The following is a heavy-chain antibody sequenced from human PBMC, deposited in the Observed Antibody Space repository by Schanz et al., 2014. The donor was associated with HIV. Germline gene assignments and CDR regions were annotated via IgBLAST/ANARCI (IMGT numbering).Heavy chain of an antibody. V-gene: IGHV3-33*06. CDR1: GFTFDNYG. CDR2: IWFDGRNK. CDR3: AKDRNYYDSRYRGKGNYYYYYGMDV. D-gene: IGHD3-22*01. J-gene: IGHJ6*02. Sequence: QVQLVESGGGVVQPGRSLRLSCVASGFTFDNYGMHWVRQAPGKGLEWVAVIWFDGRNKYYGDSVKGRFMISRDNSNNTLYLQMNSLRAEDTAVYYCAKDRNYYDSRYRGKGNYYYYYGMDVWGQGTTVTVSS.